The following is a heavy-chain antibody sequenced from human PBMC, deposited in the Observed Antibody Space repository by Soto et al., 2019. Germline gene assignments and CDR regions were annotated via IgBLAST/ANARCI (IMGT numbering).Heavy chain of an antibody. Sequence: SVKVSCKVSGYKLTDLSIHWVRQAPEKGLEWMGGFDPDAGNTILTQNFQGRVSVTEETSTNAAFMELRSLRNDDTATYYCATHLSESRGLKVWNFDPWGQGTLVIVSS. J-gene: IGHJ5*02. D-gene: IGHD1-1*01. CDR3: ATHLSESRGLKVWNFDP. V-gene: IGHV1-24*01. CDR1: GYKLTDLS. CDR2: FDPDAGNT.